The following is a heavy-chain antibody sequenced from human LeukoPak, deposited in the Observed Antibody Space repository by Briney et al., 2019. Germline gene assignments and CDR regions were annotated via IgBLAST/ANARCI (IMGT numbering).Heavy chain of an antibody. J-gene: IGHJ4*02. CDR3: AKDLDYYGSGTAQIDY. Sequence: GGSLRLSCAASGFTFSSSAMSWVRQVPGKGLEWVSGISSSGGSTNYADSVRGRFTISRDNSKNTLYVQMNSLRDEDTALYYCAKDLDYYGSGTAQIDYWGQGTLVTVSS. CDR1: GFTFSSSA. V-gene: IGHV3-23*01. D-gene: IGHD3-10*01. CDR2: ISSSGGST.